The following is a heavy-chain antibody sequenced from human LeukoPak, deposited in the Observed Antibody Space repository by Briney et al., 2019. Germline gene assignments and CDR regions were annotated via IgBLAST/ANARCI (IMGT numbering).Heavy chain of an antibody. V-gene: IGHV3-11*04. CDR1: GFTFSDYY. J-gene: IGHJ4*02. CDR2: ISNTGNTI. D-gene: IGHD6-19*01. CDR3: ARPSSSGWSWVYAN. Sequence: GGSLRLSCAASGFTFSDYYMSWIRQAPGKGLGWVSYISNTGNTIYDADSVKGRFTISRDNARNSLYLQMNSLRVEDTAVYYCARPSSSGWSWVYANWGQGTLVTVSS.